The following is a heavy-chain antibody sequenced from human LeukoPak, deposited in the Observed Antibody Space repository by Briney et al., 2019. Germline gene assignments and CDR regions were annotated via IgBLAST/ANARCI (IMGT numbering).Heavy chain of an antibody. CDR1: GGSISSYY. CDR3: ARAHQWELTVFDY. CDR2: IYYSGST. J-gene: IGHJ4*02. V-gene: IGHV4-59*01. Sequence: SETLSLTCTVSGGSISSYYWSWIRQPPGKGLEWIGYIYYSGSTNYNPSLKSRVTISVDTSKNQFSLKLSSVTAADTAVYYCARAHQWELTVFDYWGQGTLVTVSS. D-gene: IGHD1-26*01.